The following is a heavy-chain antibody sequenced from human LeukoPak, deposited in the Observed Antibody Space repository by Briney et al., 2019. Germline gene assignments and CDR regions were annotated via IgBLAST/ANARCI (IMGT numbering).Heavy chain of an antibody. CDR3: ARIGYYYDSSESYDAFDI. CDR2: IYPGDSDT. CDR1: GYSFTSYW. J-gene: IGHJ3*02. V-gene: IGHV5-51*01. D-gene: IGHD3-22*01. Sequence: GESLKISCKGSGYSFTSYWIGWVRQIPGKGLEWMGIIYPGDSDTRYSPSFQGQVTISADKSISTAYLQWSSLKASDTAMYYCARIGYYYDSSESYDAFDIWGQGTMVTVSS.